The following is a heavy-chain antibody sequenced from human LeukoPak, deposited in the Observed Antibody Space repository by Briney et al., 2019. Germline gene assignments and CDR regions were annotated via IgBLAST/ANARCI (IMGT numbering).Heavy chain of an antibody. Sequence: PGGSLRLSCAASGFTFSSYAMSWVRQAPGKGLEWVSGISGSGGSTYYADSVKGRFTITRDNSKNTLYLQMNSLRAEDTAVYYCAILYSSSWYVGYWGRGTLVTVSS. CDR3: AILYSSSWYVGY. CDR1: GFTFSSYA. V-gene: IGHV3-23*01. CDR2: ISGSGGST. D-gene: IGHD6-13*01. J-gene: IGHJ4*02.